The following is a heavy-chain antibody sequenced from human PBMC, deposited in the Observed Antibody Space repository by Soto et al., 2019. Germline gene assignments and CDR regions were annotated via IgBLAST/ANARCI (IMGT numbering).Heavy chain of an antibody. V-gene: IGHV4-30-2*01. CDR3: ARAGVVGATALDY. J-gene: IGHJ4*02. D-gene: IGHD1-26*01. CDR2: IYHSGST. CDR1: GGSISSSSYS. Sequence: TLSLTCTVSGGSISSSSYSWSWIRQPPGKGLEWIGYIYHSGSTYYNPSLKSRVTISVDRSKNQFSLKLSSVTAADTAVYYCARAGVVGATALDYWGQGTLVTVSS.